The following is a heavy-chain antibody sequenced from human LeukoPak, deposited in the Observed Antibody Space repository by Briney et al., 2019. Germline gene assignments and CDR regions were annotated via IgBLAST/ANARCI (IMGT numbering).Heavy chain of an antibody. CDR1: GYTFTSYG. J-gene: IGHJ2*01. CDR2: ISAYNGNT. CDR3: ARDRRYTRYYDFWSGPNWYFDL. Sequence: ASVKVSCKASGYTFTSYGISWVRQAPGQGLEWMGWISAYNGNTNYAQKLQGRVTMTTDTSTSTAYMELRSLRSDDTAVYYCARDRRYTRYYDFWSGPNWYFDLWGRGPLVTVSS. D-gene: IGHD3-3*01. V-gene: IGHV1-18*01.